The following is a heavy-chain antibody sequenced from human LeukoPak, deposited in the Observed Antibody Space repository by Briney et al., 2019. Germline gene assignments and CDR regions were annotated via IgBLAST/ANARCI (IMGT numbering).Heavy chain of an antibody. J-gene: IGHJ4*02. CDR3: GKLLYSSGMYHFDY. CDR2: ISGSGGGT. CDR1: GFTFSSSA. D-gene: IGHD3-10*01. V-gene: IGHV3-23*01. Sequence: GGSLRLSCAASGFTFSSSAMSWVRQPPGKGLAWVSTISGSGGGTYYADSVKGRFTISRDNSKNTLYLQMNSLRAEDTAVFYCGKLLYSSGMYHFDYWGQGTLVTVSS.